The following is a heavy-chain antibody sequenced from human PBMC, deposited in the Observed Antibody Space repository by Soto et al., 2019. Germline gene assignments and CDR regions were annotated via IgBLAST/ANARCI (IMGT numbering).Heavy chain of an antibody. V-gene: IGHV4-4*02. Sequence: QVPLQESGPRLVRPSGTLSLTCTVSSGSISTANWWSWVRQPPGRGLEWIGEIYHSGSTNYNLSLKGRVTLSVDKSKYPFSLWLSYVTAADTATYYCARGGGGVVLADTTPFDYWGQGTLVTVSS. D-gene: IGHD2-15*01. CDR1: SGSISTANW. J-gene: IGHJ4*02. CDR2: IYHSGST. CDR3: ARGGGGVVLADTTPFDY.